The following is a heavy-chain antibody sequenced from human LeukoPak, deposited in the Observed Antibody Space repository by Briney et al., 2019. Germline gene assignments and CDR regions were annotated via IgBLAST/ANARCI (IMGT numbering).Heavy chain of an antibody. CDR2: INPNSGGT. CDR1: GYTFTGYY. J-gene: IGHJ6*03. CDR3: ARDRGEYSGYGGVNDYYYYYYMDV. V-gene: IGHV1-2*02. Sequence: GASVKVSCKASGYTFTGYYMHWVRQAPGQGLEWMGWINPNSGGTNYAQKFQGRVTMTRDTSISTAYMELSRLRSDDTAVYYCARDRGEYSGYGGVNDYYYYYYMDVWGKGTTVTVSS. D-gene: IGHD5-12*01.